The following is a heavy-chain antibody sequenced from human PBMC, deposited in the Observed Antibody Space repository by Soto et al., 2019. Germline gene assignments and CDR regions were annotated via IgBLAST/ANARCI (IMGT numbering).Heavy chain of an antibody. J-gene: IGHJ4*02. CDR1: GASISSRY. CDR2: IYNGEST. Sequence: QLQESGPGLVKSSETMSLTCTASGASISSRYWSWVRQPPGKGLEWIGHIYNGESTNYNPSLKSLVTISVDTSKNQVSLNLGSVTAANTAVYYCAQSHVWPGFDCWGQGILVNVSS. CDR3: AQSHVWPGFDC. V-gene: IGHV4-59*01.